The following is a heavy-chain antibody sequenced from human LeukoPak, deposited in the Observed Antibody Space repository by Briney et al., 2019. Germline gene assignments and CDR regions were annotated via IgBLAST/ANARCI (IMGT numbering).Heavy chain of an antibody. CDR2: INTDNSNT. V-gene: IGHV1-3*04. D-gene: IGHD3-16*01. CDR1: GYTFISKG. CDR3: ARSTGPGGYFDF. Sequence: GASVKVSCKASGYTFISKGIHWVRQAPGQRLEWMAWINTDNSNTKRSQTLLGRVTITRHTSATTAYMELSSLRFEDTAVYYCARSTGPGGYFDFWGQGTLVTVSS. J-gene: IGHJ4*02.